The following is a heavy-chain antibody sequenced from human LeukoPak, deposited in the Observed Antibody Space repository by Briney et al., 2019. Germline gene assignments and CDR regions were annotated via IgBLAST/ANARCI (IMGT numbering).Heavy chain of an antibody. J-gene: IGHJ4*02. CDR1: GFTFSRHG. CDR2: ISNDGSRK. V-gene: IGHV3-30*03. CDR3: ARDRAWNYFDY. D-gene: IGHD3-3*01. Sequence: GGSLRLFCAASGFTFSRHGMHWVRQAPGKGLEWVAIISNDGSRKYYAHSVEGRFTISRDNSKNTLYLQMDSLRAEDTAVYYCARDRAWNYFDYWGQGTLVTVSS.